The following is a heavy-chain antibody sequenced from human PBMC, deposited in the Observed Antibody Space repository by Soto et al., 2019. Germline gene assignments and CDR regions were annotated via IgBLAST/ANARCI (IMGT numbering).Heavy chain of an antibody. CDR1: GGTFSSYA. J-gene: IGHJ4*02. Sequence: ASVKVSCKASGGTFSSYAISWVRQAPGQGLEWMGRIIPIFGTANYAQKFQGRETITADESTSTAYIELSSLRSDDTAVYYCARDTRSQIQLWSSPFDYWGQGTLVTVS. CDR2: IIPIFGTA. V-gene: IGHV1-69*13. D-gene: IGHD5-18*01. CDR3: ARDTRSQIQLWSSPFDY.